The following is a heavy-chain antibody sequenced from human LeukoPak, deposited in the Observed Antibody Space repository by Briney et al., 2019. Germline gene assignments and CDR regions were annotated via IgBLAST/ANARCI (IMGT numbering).Heavy chain of an antibody. J-gene: IGHJ4*02. CDR1: GFPFSSYW. V-gene: IGHV3-7*03. Sequence: GGSLRLSCVASGFPFSSYWMTWVRRAPGKGLEWVANIKLDGSEKNYVDSVKGRFTISRDNTKNSLYLQMNSLRAEDTAVFYCARDQYDTWSRRGNFDSWGQGTLVIVSS. CDR3: ARDQYDTWSRRGNFDS. D-gene: IGHD3-3*01. CDR2: IKLDGSEK.